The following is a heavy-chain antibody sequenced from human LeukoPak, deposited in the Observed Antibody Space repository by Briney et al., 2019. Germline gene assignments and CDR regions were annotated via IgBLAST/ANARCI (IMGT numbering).Heavy chain of an antibody. J-gene: IGHJ4*02. V-gene: IGHV3-72*01. Sequence: GGSLRLSCAASGFTFSSYEMNWVRQAPGKGLEWVGRTSNKGNTYTAEYAASVKGRFTISRDGSANSLFLQVNSLKIEDTAVYYCALSLASRWDAYDYWGLGTLVTVSS. CDR2: TSNKGNTYTA. CDR1: GFTFSSYE. D-gene: IGHD6-6*01. CDR3: ALSLASRWDAYDY.